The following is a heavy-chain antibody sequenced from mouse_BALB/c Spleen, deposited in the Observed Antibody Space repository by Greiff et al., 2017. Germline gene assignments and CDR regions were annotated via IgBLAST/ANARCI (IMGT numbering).Heavy chain of an antibody. CDR3: ARREGNYAAMDY. CDR2: ISSGGSYT. CDR1: GFTFSSYG. Sequence: EVMLVESGGDLVKPGGSLKLSCAASGFTFSSYGMSWVRQTPDKRLEWVATISSGGSYTYYPDSVKGRFTISRDNARNILYLQMSSLRSEDKAMYYCARREGNYAAMDYWGQGTSVTVSS. V-gene: IGHV5-6*02. J-gene: IGHJ4*01. D-gene: IGHD2-1*01.